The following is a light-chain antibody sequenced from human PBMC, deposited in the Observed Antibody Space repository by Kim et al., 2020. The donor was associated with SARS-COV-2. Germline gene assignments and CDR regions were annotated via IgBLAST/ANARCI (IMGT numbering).Light chain of an antibody. CDR1: SLRSYY. CDR2: GKN. Sequence: SSELTQDPAVSVALEQTVSITCQGDSLRSYYATWYQQKPGQAPILVIYGKNNRPSGIPDRFSGSSSGNTASLTITGTQAGDEADYYCNSRDSNDNVVFGGGTQLTVL. CDR3: NSRDSNDNVV. J-gene: IGLJ2*01. V-gene: IGLV3-19*01.